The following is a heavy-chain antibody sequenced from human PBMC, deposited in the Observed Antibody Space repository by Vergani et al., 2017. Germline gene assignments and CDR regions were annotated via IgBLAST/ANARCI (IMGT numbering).Heavy chain of an antibody. J-gene: IGHJ4*02. D-gene: IGHD3-9*01. CDR3: ARRSGIVYDIFSGTQYFFDF. CDR1: GFSIDNGYY. Sequence: QVQLQESGPGLVKPSETLSLTCAVSGFSIDNGYYWDWSRQPPGKGLEWIGSIYRTGRTHFNPSLKSRVTISVDTSNNHFSLRLNSLTAADTAVYYCARRSGIVYDIFSGTQYFFDFWGQGTLVIVSS. V-gene: IGHV4-38-2*01. CDR2: IYRTGRT.